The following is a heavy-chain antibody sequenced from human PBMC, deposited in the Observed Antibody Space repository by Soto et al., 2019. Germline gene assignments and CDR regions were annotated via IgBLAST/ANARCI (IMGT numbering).Heavy chain of an antibody. V-gene: IGHV1-46*03. CDR1: GYTFTSYY. CDR3: ARALGITIFGVVINDAFDI. Sequence: ASVKVSCKASGYTFTSYYMHWVRQAPGQGLEWMGIINPSGGSTSYAQKFQGRVTMTRDTSTSTVYMELSSLRSEDTAVYYCARALGITIFGVVINDAFDIWGQGTMVTVSS. J-gene: IGHJ3*02. CDR2: INPSGGST. D-gene: IGHD3-3*01.